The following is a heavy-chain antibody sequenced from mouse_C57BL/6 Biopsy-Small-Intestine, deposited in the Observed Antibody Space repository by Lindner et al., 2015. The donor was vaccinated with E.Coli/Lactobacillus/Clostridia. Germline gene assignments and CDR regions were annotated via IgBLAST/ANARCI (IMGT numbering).Heavy chain of an antibody. Sequence: VQLQESGPELVKPGASVKISCKASGYAFSSSWMNWVKQRPGKGLEWIGRIYPGDGDTNYNGKFKGKATLTADNSSSTAYMQLSSLTSEDSAVYFCSRGFAMDYWGQGTSVTVSS. V-gene: IGHV1-82*01. CDR1: GYAFSSSW. CDR3: SRGFAMDY. J-gene: IGHJ4*01. CDR2: IYPGDGDT.